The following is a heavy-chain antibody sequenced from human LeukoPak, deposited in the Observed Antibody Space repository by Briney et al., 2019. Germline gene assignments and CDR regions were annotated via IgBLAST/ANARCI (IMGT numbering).Heavy chain of an antibody. CDR3: ARQRGSVCLDY. D-gene: IGHD6-19*01. Sequence: GGSLRLSCAASRFTLSNYWMSWVRQASGKGLEWVANIKQDGSETYYVDSVKGRFTISRDNAKNSLSLQMNSLRAEDTAVYYCARQRGSVCLDYWGHGTLVTVSS. CDR1: RFTLSNYW. V-gene: IGHV3-7*01. J-gene: IGHJ4*01. CDR2: IKQDGSET.